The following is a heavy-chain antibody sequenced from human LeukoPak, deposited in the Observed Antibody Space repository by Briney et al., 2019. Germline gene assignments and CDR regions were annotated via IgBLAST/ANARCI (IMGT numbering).Heavy chain of an antibody. CDR1: GFTFSSYA. D-gene: IGHD2/OR15-2a*01. CDR2: IPCDGSNK. CDR3: ARDRPSYGQGGSYFDY. V-gene: IGHV3-30*04. Sequence: GGSLRLSCAASGFTFSSYAMHWVRQAPGKGLEWAAVIPCDGSNKYYADSVKGRFTISRDNSKNTLYLQMNSLRAEDTAVYYCARDRPSYGQGGSYFDYWGQGTLVTVSP. J-gene: IGHJ4*02.